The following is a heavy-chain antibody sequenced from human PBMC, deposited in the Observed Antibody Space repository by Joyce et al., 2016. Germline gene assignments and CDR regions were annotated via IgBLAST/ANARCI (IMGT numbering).Heavy chain of an antibody. Sequence: EVHLVQSGAEVKKAGESLKISCKVSGYTFASYWIGWVRQKPGKGLGWMGIIYPGDSDTRYNASFQGQVTISADKSISTAYLQWDSLKASDSGTYYCARAHNEFDYWGQGTVVTVSS. D-gene: IGHD1-1*01. CDR2: IYPGDSDT. V-gene: IGHV5-51*01. CDR3: ARAHNEFDY. J-gene: IGHJ4*02. CDR1: GYTFASYW.